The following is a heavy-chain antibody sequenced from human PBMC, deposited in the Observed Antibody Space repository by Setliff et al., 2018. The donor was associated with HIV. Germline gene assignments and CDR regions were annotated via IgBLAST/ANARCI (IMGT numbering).Heavy chain of an antibody. CDR3: ARAADYHDSSGYWAPPRYFDY. CDR2: INHSGST. D-gene: IGHD3-22*01. J-gene: IGHJ4*02. CDR1: GGSISSRNW. V-gene: IGHV4-4*02. Sequence: SETLSLTCAVSGGSISSRNWWSWVRQPPGKGLEWIGEINHSGSTNYNPSLKSRVSISVDTSKKQFSLKLSSVSAADTAVYYCARAADYHDSSGYWAPPRYFDYWGQGTLVTVSS.